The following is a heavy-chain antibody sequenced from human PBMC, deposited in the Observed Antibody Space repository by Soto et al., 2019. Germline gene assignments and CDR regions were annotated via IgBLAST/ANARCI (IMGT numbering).Heavy chain of an antibody. J-gene: IGHJ4*02. CDR1: GYTFTSYY. D-gene: IGHD3-22*01. Sequence: ASVKVSCKASGYTFTSYYMHWVRQAPGQGLEWMGIINPSGGSTSYAQKFQGRVTMTRDTSTRTVYMEPRSLRSEDTAVYYCATALARSAYYDSTGYYYPLYYWRQGTLLTVSS. V-gene: IGHV1-46*01. CDR2: INPSGGST. CDR3: ATALARSAYYDSTGYYYPLYY.